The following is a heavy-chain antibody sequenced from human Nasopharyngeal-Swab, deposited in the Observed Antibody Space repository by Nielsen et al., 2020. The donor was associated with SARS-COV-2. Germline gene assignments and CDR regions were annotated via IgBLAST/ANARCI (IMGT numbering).Heavy chain of an antibody. CDR3: ARDRTATNHFDY. D-gene: IGHD2-15*01. J-gene: IGHJ4*02. CDR2: INPNSGGT. CDR1: GYTFTGYY. V-gene: IGHV1-2*06. Sequence: ASVKVSCKASGYTFTGYYMHWVRQAPGQGLEWMGRINPNSGGTNYAQKFQGRVTMTRDTSISTAYMELSRLRFDDTAVYYCARDRTATNHFDYWGQGTLVTVSS.